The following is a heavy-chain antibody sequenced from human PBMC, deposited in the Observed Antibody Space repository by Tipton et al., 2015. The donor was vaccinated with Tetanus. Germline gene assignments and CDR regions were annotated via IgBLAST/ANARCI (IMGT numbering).Heavy chain of an antibody. CDR1: GFTFSSYG. D-gene: IGHD5-18*01. V-gene: IGHV3-30*18. CDR2: ISYDGSNK. Sequence: SLRLSCAASGFTFSSYGMHWVRQAPGKGLEWVAVISYDGSNKYYADSVKGRFTISRDNSKNTLYLQMNSLRAEDTAVYYCAKDLYPAVDTAMVTFDYWGQGTLVTVSS. CDR3: AKDLYPAVDTAMVTFDY. J-gene: IGHJ4*02.